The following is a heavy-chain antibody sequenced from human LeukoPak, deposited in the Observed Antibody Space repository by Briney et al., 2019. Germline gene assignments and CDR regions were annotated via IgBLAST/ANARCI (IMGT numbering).Heavy chain of an antibody. D-gene: IGHD6-13*01. Sequence: ASVKVSCKASGYTFTGYYMHWVRQAPGQGLEWMGRINPNSGGTNYAQKFQGRVTMTRDTSISTAYMEPSRLRSDDTAVYYCARDRSSSWYNYWGQGTLVTVSS. CDR3: ARDRSSSWYNY. J-gene: IGHJ4*02. CDR2: INPNSGGT. CDR1: GYTFTGYY. V-gene: IGHV1-2*06.